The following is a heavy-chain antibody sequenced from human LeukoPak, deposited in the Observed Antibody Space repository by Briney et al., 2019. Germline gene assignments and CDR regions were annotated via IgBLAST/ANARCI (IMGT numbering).Heavy chain of an antibody. V-gene: IGHV3-23*01. CDR3: AKDFWSGYYPDY. Sequence: PGGSLRLSCAASGFTFSNYAMNWVRQAPGKGLEWVSLISASTGSTYYADSVKGRFTISRDNSKNTLYLQMNSLRAEDTAVYYCAKDFWSGYYPDYWGQGTLVTVSS. CDR1: GFTFSNYA. J-gene: IGHJ4*02. CDR2: ISASTGST. D-gene: IGHD3-3*01.